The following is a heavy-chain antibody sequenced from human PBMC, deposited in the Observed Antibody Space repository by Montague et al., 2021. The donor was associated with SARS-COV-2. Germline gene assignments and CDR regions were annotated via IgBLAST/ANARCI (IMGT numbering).Heavy chain of an antibody. J-gene: IGHJ5*02. CDR1: GGSISSYY. CDR2: IYYSGSP. D-gene: IGHD1-7*01. V-gene: IGHV4-59*01. Sequence: SETLSLTCTVSGGSISSYYWSWIRQPPGKGLEWIGYIYYSGSPNSNPSLKSRVTISVDTSKNQFSLKLSSVTAAATAVYYCARAAGYNWNYGYNWFDPWGQGTLVTVSS. CDR3: ARAAGYNWNYGYNWFDP.